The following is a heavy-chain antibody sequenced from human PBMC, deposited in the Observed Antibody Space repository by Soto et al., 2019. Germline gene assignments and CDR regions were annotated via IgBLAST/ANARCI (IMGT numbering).Heavy chain of an antibody. D-gene: IGHD3-22*01. CDR1: GFSLSTSGMC. J-gene: IGHJ4*02. CDR2: IDWDDDK. V-gene: IGHV2-70*01. CDR3: ARMDYYDSSGYLYALGY. Sequence: SCPTLVNPTQTLTLTCTFSGFSLSTSGMCXSWIRQPPGKALEWLALIDWDDDKYYSTSLKTRLTISKDTSKNQVVLTMTNMDPVDTATYYCARMDYYDSSGYLYALGYWGQGTLVTVSS.